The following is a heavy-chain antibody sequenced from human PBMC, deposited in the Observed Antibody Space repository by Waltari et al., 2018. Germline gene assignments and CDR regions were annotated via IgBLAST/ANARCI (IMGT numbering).Heavy chain of an antibody. J-gene: IGHJ4*02. CDR1: GYSISRGYY. V-gene: IGHV4-38-2*01. CDR3: ASCIAAAGYRD. CDR2: IYHSGST. D-gene: IGHD6-13*01. Sequence: QVQLQESGPGLVKPSETLSLTCAVSGYSISRGYYWGWIRQPPGKGLEWIGSIYHSGSTYYNPSLKSRVTISVDTSKNQFSLKLSSVTAADTAVYYCASCIAAAGYRDWGQGTLVTVSS.